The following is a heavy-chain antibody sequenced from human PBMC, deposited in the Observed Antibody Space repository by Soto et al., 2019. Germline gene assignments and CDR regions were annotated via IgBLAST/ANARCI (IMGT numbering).Heavy chain of an antibody. V-gene: IGHV3-23*01. CDR1: GFTFSSYA. D-gene: IGHD2-2*01. CDR3: AKRYCSSTSCLMYNWFDP. J-gene: IGHJ5*02. CDR2: ISGSGGST. Sequence: PGGSLRLSCAASGFTFSSYAMSWVRQAPGKGLEWVSAISGSGGSTYYADSVKGRFTISRDNSKNTLYLQMNSLRAEDTAVYYCAKRYCSSTSCLMYNWFDPWGQGTLVTVSS.